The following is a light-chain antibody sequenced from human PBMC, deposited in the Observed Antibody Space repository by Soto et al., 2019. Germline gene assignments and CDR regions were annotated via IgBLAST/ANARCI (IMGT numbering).Light chain of an antibody. V-gene: IGLV4-69*01. J-gene: IGLJ3*02. CDR1: SGHSNYA. CDR2: LNSDGSH. CDR3: QTWGTGLWV. Sequence: ASLGASVKLTCTLSSGHSNYAIAWHQQQPEKGPRYLMKLNSDGSHSKGDGIPDRFSGSSSGAERYLTISSLQSEDEADYYCQTWGTGLWVFGGGTQLTVL.